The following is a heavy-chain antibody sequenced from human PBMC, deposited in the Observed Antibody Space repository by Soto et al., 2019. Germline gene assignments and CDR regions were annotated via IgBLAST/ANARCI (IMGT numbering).Heavy chain of an antibody. CDR1: GDSVSSSNW. V-gene: IGHV4-4*02. J-gene: IGHJ4*02. D-gene: IGHD3-10*01. Sequence: QVQLQESGPGLLKPSGTLALSCAVSGDSVSSSNWWTWVRQPPGKGLEWIGDIFYNGKTNYHPSVESRVTISSDTAKDQFSLTLRSVTASDTAVYYCARDYGDPYQAFFDSWGQGILVTVAS. CDR3: ARDYGDPYQAFFDS. CDR2: IFYNGKT.